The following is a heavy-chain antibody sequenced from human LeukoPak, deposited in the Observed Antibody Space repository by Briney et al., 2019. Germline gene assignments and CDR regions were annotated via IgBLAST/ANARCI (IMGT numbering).Heavy chain of an antibody. D-gene: IGHD1/OR15-1a*01. CDR3: AKGTGNWYFDL. Sequence: GGSLRLSCAASGFTFSSYAMQWVRQAPAKGLEWVAVISYDGSYKYYADYVKGRFTISRDNSKNTLYLQMDTLRTEDTAVFYCAKGTGNWYFDLWGRGTLVTVSS. J-gene: IGHJ2*01. V-gene: IGHV3-30*04. CDR1: GFTFSSYA. CDR2: ISYDGSYK.